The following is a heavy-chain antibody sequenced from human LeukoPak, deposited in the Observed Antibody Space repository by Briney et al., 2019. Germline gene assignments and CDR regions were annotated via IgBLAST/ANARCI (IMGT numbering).Heavy chain of an antibody. J-gene: IGHJ4*02. CDR2: INPNSGGT. CDR3: AREPRRYKGYFDY. Sequence: ASVKVSCKASGYTFTGYYMHWVRQAPGQGLEWMGWINPNSGGTNYAQKFQGRVTMTRDTSISTAYMELSRLRSDDTAVYYCAREPRRYKGYFDYWGQGTLVTVSS. CDR1: GYTFTGYY. D-gene: IGHD5-24*01. V-gene: IGHV1-2*02.